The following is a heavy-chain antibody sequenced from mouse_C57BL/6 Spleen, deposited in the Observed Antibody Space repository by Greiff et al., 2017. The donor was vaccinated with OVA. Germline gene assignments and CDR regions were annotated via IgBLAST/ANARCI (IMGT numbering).Heavy chain of an antibody. Sequence: QVQLQQPGAELVKPGASVKLSCKASGYTFTSYWMYWVKQRPGQGLEWIGMIHPNSGSTNYHEKFKSKARLTVDKSSSTAYMQLSSLTSEDSAVYYCARDYYGSDYWGQGTTLTVSS. CDR2: IHPNSGST. J-gene: IGHJ2*01. D-gene: IGHD1-1*01. V-gene: IGHV1-64*01. CDR3: ARDYYGSDY. CDR1: GYTFTSYW.